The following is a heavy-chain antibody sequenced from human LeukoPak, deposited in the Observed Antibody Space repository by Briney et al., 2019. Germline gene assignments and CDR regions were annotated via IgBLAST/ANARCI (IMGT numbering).Heavy chain of an antibody. V-gene: IGHV4-34*01. J-gene: IGHJ4*02. CDR2: INHSGST. CDR1: GGSFSGYY. D-gene: IGHD6-13*01. CDR3: ASDRSSWNPGAPY. Sequence: SETLSLTCAVYGGSFSGYYWSWIRQPPGKGLEWIGEINHSGSTNYNPSLKSRVTISVDTSKNQFSLKLSSVTAADTAVYYCASDRSSWNPGAPYWGQGTLVTVSS.